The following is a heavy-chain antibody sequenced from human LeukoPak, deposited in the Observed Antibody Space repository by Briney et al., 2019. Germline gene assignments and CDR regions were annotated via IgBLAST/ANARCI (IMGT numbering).Heavy chain of an antibody. D-gene: IGHD5-12*01. CDR2: MSYSGST. J-gene: IGHJ3*02. CDR3: ARHGGVSIVNTILHAFDI. V-gene: IGHV4-59*08. Sequence: SETLSLTCTVSGGSIRSFSWSWIRQPPGKGLEWIGSMSYSGSTNYNPSLTGRVTMSKDTSKNQFSLRLSSVTAADTAVYYCARHGGVSIVNTILHAFDIWGQGTMVTLSS. CDR1: GGSIRSFS.